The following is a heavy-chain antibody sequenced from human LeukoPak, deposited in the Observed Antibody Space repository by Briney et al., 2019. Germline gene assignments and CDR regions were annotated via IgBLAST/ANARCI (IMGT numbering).Heavy chain of an antibody. CDR1: GFTFDDYG. Sequence: RPGGSLRLSCAASGFTFDDYGMSWVRKAPGKVLEWVSGINWNGGSTGYADPVKGRFTISRDNAKNSLYLQMNSLRAEDTAVYYCAKDGYYCSGGSCYFDYWGQGTLVTVSS. CDR3: AKDGYYCSGGSCYFDY. D-gene: IGHD2-15*01. J-gene: IGHJ4*02. CDR2: INWNGGST. V-gene: IGHV3-20*04.